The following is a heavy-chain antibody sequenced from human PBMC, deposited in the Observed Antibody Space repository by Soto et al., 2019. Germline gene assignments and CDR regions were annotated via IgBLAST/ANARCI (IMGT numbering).Heavy chain of an antibody. CDR2: ISHDGSNK. CDR1: GCTFYKYG. J-gene: IGHJ6*02. V-gene: IGHV3-30*18. Sequence: QVQLVESGGGVVQPGRSLRLSCAASGCTFYKYGMHWVRQAPGKGLEWVALISHDGSNKYYVDSVKGRFTIARDNSKNTVYLQMNSLRPEDTALYFCAKDDSNRWYNYYAMDVWGQGTTVTVSS. CDR3: AKDDSNRWYNYYAMDV. D-gene: IGHD3-22*01.